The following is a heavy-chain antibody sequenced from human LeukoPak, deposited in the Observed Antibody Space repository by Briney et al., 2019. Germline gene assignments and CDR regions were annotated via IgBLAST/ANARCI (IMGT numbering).Heavy chain of an antibody. CDR1: GYTFTGYY. J-gene: IGHJ5*02. Sequence: ASVKVSCKAPGYTFTGYYMHWVRQAPGQGLEWMGWINPNSGATNYAQKFQGRVTMTRDTSISTAYMELNRLRSDDTAVYYCAREGAAATNWFDPWGQGTLVTVSS. D-gene: IGHD6-13*01. CDR3: AREGAAATNWFDP. V-gene: IGHV1-2*02. CDR2: INPNSGAT.